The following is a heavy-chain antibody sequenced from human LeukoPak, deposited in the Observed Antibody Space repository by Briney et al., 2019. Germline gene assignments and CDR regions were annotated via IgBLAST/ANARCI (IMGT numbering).Heavy chain of an antibody. CDR3: AKERYSSGWWDFDY. D-gene: IGHD6-19*01. Sequence: PGGSLRLSCAASGFTFSDLGMHWVRQAPGKGLEWVAFIRYDGSTRSYADSVKGRFTISRDNSKNTLYLQMNSLRAEDTAVYYCAKERYSSGWWDFDYWGQGTLVTVSS. CDR1: GFTFSDLG. J-gene: IGHJ4*02. CDR2: IRYDGSTR. V-gene: IGHV3-30*02.